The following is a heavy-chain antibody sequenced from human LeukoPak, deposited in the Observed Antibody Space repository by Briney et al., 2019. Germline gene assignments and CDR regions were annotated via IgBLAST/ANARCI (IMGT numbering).Heavy chain of an antibody. D-gene: IGHD6-13*01. CDR3: AKDSEIAAAGSYWYFDL. Sequence: PGRSLRLSCAASGFTFRSYDMHCVRQAPGKGLQWVAVISYDGSNKYHTDSVKGRFTISRDNSKNTLYLQMNSLRAEDTAVYYCAKDSEIAAAGSYWYFDLWGRGTLVTVSS. V-gene: IGHV3-30*18. CDR1: GFTFRSYD. CDR2: ISYDGSNK. J-gene: IGHJ2*01.